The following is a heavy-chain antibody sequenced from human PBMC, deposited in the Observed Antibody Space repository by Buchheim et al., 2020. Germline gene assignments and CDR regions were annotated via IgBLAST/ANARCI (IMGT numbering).Heavy chain of an antibody. CDR2: IDPSDSYT. V-gene: IGHV5-10-1*03. CDR1: GYTFTNFW. Sequence: EVQLVQSGAEVKKPGESLMISCKGSGYTFTNFWISWVRQMPGKGLEWMGRIDPSDSYTNYSPSFRGHVTISVDKSISTAYLQWSSLKASDTAMYYCARSGHCSSTSCYFLQPDWFDPWGQGTL. J-gene: IGHJ5*02. D-gene: IGHD2-2*01. CDR3: ARSGHCSSTSCYFLQPDWFDP.